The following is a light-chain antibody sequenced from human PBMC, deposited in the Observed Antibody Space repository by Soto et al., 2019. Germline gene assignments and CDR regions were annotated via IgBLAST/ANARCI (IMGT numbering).Light chain of an antibody. Sequence: DIQMTQAPSTLSASVGDRVTITCRASQSISSWLAWYQQKPGKAPKLLIYKASSLESGVPSRFSGSGSGTDFTLTISSLESEDFAEYHCQQYNNWPQTFGQGTKVDIK. CDR1: QSISSW. V-gene: IGKV1-5*03. CDR3: QQYNNWPQT. J-gene: IGKJ1*01. CDR2: KAS.